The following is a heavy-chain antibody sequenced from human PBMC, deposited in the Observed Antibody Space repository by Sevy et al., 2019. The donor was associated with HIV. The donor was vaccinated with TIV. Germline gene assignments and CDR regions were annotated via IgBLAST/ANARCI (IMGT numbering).Heavy chain of an antibody. Sequence: SETLPSTSPVSVGSFIIFSWNWFRQPPGKGLDWFANIYSNAHINYNPSLKSRVTFSLNTSKNQFSLRLSSVTAADTAMYYCAGENAWGRGYSWGQGTLVTVSS. CDR3: AGENAWGRGYS. CDR1: VGSFIIFS. CDR2: IYSNAHI. V-gene: IGHV4-59*08. J-gene: IGHJ4*02. D-gene: IGHD1-26*01.